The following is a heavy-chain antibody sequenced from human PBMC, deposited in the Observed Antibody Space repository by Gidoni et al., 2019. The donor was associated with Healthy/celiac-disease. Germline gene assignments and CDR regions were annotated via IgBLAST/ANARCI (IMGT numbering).Heavy chain of an antibody. V-gene: IGHV3-74*01. J-gene: IGHJ4*02. Sequence: EVQLVESGGGLVQPGGSLRLSCAASGFSFGTYWMHWVRQVPGEGLLWVSRINDDGTGTAYADSAKGRFTISRDNAKNTLYLQMNSLRAEDTAIYYCARDPPGADTWDSFDYWGQGTLVSVSS. CDR1: GFSFGTYW. D-gene: IGHD1-26*01. CDR2: INDDGTGT. CDR3: ARDPPGADTWDSFDY.